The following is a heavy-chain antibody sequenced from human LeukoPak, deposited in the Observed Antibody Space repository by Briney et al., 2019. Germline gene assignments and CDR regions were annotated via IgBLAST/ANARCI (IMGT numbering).Heavy chain of an antibody. V-gene: IGHV4-39*01. CDR2: IYYSGST. Sequence: SETLSPTCAVSGVSISGSYYYWGWIRQPPGKGLEWIGNIYYSGSTYYNASLQSRVTISIDTSKNQFSLRLNSVTAADTAMYFCVKSGGYGLIDYWGQGTLVTVSS. CDR1: GVSISGSYYY. D-gene: IGHD1-26*01. J-gene: IGHJ4*02. CDR3: VKSGGYGLIDY.